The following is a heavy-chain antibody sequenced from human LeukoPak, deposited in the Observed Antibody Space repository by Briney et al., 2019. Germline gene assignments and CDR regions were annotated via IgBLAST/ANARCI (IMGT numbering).Heavy chain of an antibody. CDR1: GFTFSDHY. D-gene: IGHD5-18*01. V-gene: IGHV3-11*01. CDR2: IDSGTTI. J-gene: IGHJ4*02. CDR3: ASGGYNFGRYYFDY. Sequence: GGSLRLSCAASGFTFSDHYMNWIRQAPGKGLEWVSYIDSGTTIYYADPVKGRFTISRDNAKNSLHLQMNSLRAEDTAVYFCASGGYNFGRYYFDYWGQGTLVTVSS.